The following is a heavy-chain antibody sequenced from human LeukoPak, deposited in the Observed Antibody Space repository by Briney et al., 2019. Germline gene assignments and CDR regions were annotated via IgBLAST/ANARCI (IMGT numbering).Heavy chain of an antibody. CDR1: GFTFSNYG. J-gene: IGHJ4*02. CDR3: AKGWDVDTAIDY. Sequence: GGSLRLSCAASGFTFSNYGMHWVRQAPGKGLEWVAFIRYDGSNKYYADSVKGRFTISRDNSKNTLYLQMNSLRAEDTAVYYCAKGWDVDTAIDYWGQGTLVTVSS. D-gene: IGHD5-18*01. CDR2: IRYDGSNK. V-gene: IGHV3-30*02.